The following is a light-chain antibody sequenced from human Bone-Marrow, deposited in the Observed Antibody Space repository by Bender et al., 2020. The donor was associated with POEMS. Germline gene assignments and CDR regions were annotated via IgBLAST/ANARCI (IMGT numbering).Light chain of an antibody. CDR1: SGSGSVSTTYY. Sequence: QTVVTQESAISVSPGGTVTLTCALNSGSGSVSTTYYPSWYQQTPGQPPRTLIYSTNIRSSAVPERFSGSILGNKAALTITGAQAEDDSDYYCVLFMGGFAVFGGGTQLTVL. J-gene: IGLJ7*01. CDR3: VLFMGGFAV. V-gene: IGLV8-61*01. CDR2: STN.